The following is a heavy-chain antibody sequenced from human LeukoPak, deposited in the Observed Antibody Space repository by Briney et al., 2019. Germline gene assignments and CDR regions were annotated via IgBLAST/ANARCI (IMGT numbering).Heavy chain of an antibody. V-gene: IGHV4-61*01. Sequence: SETLSLTCTVSGGSFSSGTYYWSWIRQPPGKGLEWIGCIYYSGSTNYNPSLKSRVTISVDTSKNQFSLKLSSVTAADTAVYYCARDRVRGNSNPFFDYWGQGTLVTVSS. CDR2: IYYSGST. D-gene: IGHD4-11*01. J-gene: IGHJ4*02. CDR3: ARDRVRGNSNPFFDY. CDR1: GGSFSSGTYY.